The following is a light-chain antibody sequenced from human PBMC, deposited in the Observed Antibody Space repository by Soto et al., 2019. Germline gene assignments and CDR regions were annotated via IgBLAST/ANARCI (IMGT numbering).Light chain of an antibody. CDR1: NIGSKS. CDR2: DDS. CDR3: QVRDSSSDHYV. V-gene: IGLV3-21*02. Sequence: ELTQPPSGSLAAGQRAMITCGGNNIGSKSVHWYQQKPGQAPVLVVYDDSDRPSGIPERFSGSNSGNTATLTISRVEAGDEADYYCQVRDSSSDHYVFGTGTKVTVL. J-gene: IGLJ1*01.